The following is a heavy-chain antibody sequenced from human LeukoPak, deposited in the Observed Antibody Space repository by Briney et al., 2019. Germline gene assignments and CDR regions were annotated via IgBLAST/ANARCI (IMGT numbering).Heavy chain of an antibody. CDR1: GGSISSSSYY. V-gene: IGHV4-39*07. CDR2: IYYSGST. Sequence: PSETLSLTCTVSGGSISSSSYYWGWIRQPPGKGLEWIGSIYYSGSTYYNPSLKSRVTMSVDTSKNQFSLKLSSVTAADTAVYYCARAVVATAGSFAFDYWGQGTLVTVSS. J-gene: IGHJ4*02. CDR3: ARAVVATAGSFAFDY. D-gene: IGHD5-12*01.